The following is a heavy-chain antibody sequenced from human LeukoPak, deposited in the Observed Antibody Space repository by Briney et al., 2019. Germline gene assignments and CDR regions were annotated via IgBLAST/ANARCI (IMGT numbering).Heavy chain of an antibody. D-gene: IGHD2-15*01. CDR2: ISPKNGGT. CDR1: GYDHY. CDR3: ARAGGYCGRISCPYYFDY. V-gene: IGHV1-2*02. Sequence: ASVKVSCKASGYDHYIHRVRQAPGQGLEWMGWISPKNGGTNYAQKFQGRVTMTRNTSISTAYMELSSLRSEDTAVYYCARAGGYCGRISCPYYFDYWGQGSLVAVSS. J-gene: IGHJ4*02.